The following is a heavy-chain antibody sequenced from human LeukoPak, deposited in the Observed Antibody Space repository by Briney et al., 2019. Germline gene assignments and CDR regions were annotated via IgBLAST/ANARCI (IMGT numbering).Heavy chain of an antibody. J-gene: IGHJ5*02. V-gene: IGHV3-21*01. CDR2: ISSSSSYI. D-gene: IGHD2-2*01. Sequence: GGSLRLSCAASGFTFSSYSMNWVRQAPGKGLEWVSSISSSSSYIDYADSVKGRFTISRDNAKNSLYLQMNGLRAEDTAVYYCARGVVVVPAAIRGVRFDPWGQGTLVTVSS. CDR1: GFTFSSYS. CDR3: ARGVVVVPAAIRGVRFDP.